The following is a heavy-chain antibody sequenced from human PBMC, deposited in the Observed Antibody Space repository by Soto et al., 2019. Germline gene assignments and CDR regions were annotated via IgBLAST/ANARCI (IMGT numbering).Heavy chain of an antibody. CDR3: AIQDCTNDVCIEAAVTVGGALEY. V-gene: IGHV3-74*01. CDR2: ISSDGTTT. Sequence: EVQLVESGGGLVQTGKALRLSCAASGITFRKYWMHWVRQAPGKGPVWVSYISSDGTTTDYADSVKGRFTISSDNAKNTLYMQMESLRVEDTAVYYCAIQDCTNDVCIEAAVTVGGALEYWGQGAQVTVSS. CDR1: GITFRKYW. D-gene: IGHD2-8*01. J-gene: IGHJ4*02.